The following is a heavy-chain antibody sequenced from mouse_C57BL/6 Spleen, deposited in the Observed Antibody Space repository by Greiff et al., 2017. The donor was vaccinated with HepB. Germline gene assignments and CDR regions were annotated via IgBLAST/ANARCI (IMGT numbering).Heavy chain of an antibody. J-gene: IGHJ1*03. CDR3: ARKYYGSSYGYFDV. CDR1: GFSLTSYG. CDR2: IWSGGST. V-gene: IGHV2-2*01. Sequence: QVQLKESGPGLVQPSQSLSITCTVSGFSLTSYGLHWVRQSPGKGLEWLGVIWSGGSTDYNAAFISRLSISKDNSKSQVFLKMNSLQADDTAIYYCARKYYGSSYGYFDVWGTGTTVTVSS. D-gene: IGHD1-1*01.